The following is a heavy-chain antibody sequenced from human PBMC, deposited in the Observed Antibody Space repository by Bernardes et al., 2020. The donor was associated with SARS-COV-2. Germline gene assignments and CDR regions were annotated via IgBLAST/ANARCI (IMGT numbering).Heavy chain of an antibody. D-gene: IGHD6-19*01. CDR2: FDAEDGET. Sequence: ASVKVSCKVSGYTLTELSMHWVRQAPGKGLEWMGGFDAEDGETIYAQKFQGRVTMTEDTSTDTAYMELSSLGSEDTAVYYCATGVAVAGSPGLYYYYYGMDVWGHGTTVTVSS. J-gene: IGHJ6*02. CDR1: GYTLTELS. CDR3: ATGVAVAGSPGLYYYYYGMDV. V-gene: IGHV1-24*01.